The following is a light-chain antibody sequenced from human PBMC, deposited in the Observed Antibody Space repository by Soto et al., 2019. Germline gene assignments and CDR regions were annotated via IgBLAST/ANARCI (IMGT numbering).Light chain of an antibody. CDR1: QRITTY. V-gene: IGKV1-39*01. CDR2: TSG. Sequence: IQMTQSPSSLSASVGDRVTITCRASQRITTYWNWYQQKPGEAPKLLISTSGTLQRGVPSRLSGSGSGTDFSLNITALRPEDFATYCCQQTYSTPYTFGQGTKLEIK. J-gene: IGKJ2*01. CDR3: QQTYSTPYT.